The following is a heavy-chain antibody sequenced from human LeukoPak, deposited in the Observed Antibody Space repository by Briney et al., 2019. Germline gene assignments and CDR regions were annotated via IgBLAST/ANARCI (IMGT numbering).Heavy chain of an antibody. CDR2: ISYSGTP. CDR3: ARDRYGDFEDY. V-gene: IGHV4-30-4*08. CDR1: GGSINTANYY. Sequence: SQTLSLTCNVAGGSINTANYYWTWIRQPPGKGLEWIGYISYSGTPYYNPSLNSRVTISLDTSKNQFSLILNSVTAADTAMYYCARDRYGDFEDYWGQGTLVTVSS. D-gene: IGHD4-17*01. J-gene: IGHJ4*02.